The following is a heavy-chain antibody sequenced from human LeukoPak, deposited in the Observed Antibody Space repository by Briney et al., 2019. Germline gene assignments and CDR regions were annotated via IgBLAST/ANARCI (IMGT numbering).Heavy chain of an antibody. CDR1: GYIFTSFG. Sequence: SVRVSCKASGYIFTSFGITWVRQAPGQGLEWMAWISAYNGNTNYAQKLQGRVSVSTDTSTSTAYMELRSLRPDDTAVYYCARSWSERSRHYYGLDVWGQGTTVTVSS. CDR2: ISAYNGNT. J-gene: IGHJ6*02. D-gene: IGHD6-13*01. CDR3: ARSWSERSRHYYGLDV. V-gene: IGHV1-18*01.